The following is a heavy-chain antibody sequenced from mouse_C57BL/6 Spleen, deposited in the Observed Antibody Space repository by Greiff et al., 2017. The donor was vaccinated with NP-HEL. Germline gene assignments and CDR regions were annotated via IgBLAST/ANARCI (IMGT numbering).Heavy chain of an antibody. V-gene: IGHV5-6*01. CDR2: ISSGGSYT. CDR1: GFTFSSYG. Sequence: EVQVVESGGDLVKPGGSLKLSCAASGFTFSSYGMSWVRQTPDKRLEWVATISSGGSYTSYPDSVKGRFTISRDKAKNTLYLQMSSLKSEDTAMYYCARRSNYDYFDYWGQGTTLTVSS. D-gene: IGHD2-5*01. CDR3: ARRSNYDYFDY. J-gene: IGHJ2*01.